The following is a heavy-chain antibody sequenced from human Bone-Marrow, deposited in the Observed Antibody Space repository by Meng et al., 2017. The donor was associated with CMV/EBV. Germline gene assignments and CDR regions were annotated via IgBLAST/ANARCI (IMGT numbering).Heavy chain of an antibody. V-gene: IGHV4-39*07. CDR2: IYHSGST. CDR1: GGSINSTSYY. J-gene: IGHJ4*02. D-gene: IGHD5-18*01. CDR3: ARAFGSS. Sequence: SETLSLTCTVSGGSINSTSYYWGWIRQPPGKGLEWIGSIYHSGSTYYNPSLKSRVTISVDTSKNQFSLKLSSVTAADTAVYYCARAFGSSWGQGTLVTVSS.